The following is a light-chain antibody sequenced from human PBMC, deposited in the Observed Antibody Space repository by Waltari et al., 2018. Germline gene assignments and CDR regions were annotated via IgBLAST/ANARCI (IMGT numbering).Light chain of an antibody. J-gene: IGKJ2*01. CDR2: EAA. V-gene: IGKV1-5*03. CDR3: QQYNSYSPYT. Sequence: DIQMTQSPSTLSAFVGDRVTITCRASQSINIWLAWYQQKSGKAPKLLIYEAAILESGVPSRFSGSGSGTEFTLTISSLQAEDFATEYCQQYNSYSPYTFGQGTKLEMK. CDR1: QSINIW.